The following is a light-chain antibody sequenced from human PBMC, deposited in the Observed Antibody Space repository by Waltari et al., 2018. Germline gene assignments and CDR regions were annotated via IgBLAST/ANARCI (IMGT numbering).Light chain of an antibody. CDR3: QQGNSNPWT. CDR2: YAN. V-gene: IGKV1-13*02. CDR1: QGISSY. Sequence: IQLSQSPSSLSASVGDRVNITCRTSQGISSYLNWYQQKSGKAPKLLIYYANSLASGVPSRFSGIGSGTEFTLTISSLQPEDFGTYYCQQGNSNPWTFGQGTKVEIK. J-gene: IGKJ1*01.